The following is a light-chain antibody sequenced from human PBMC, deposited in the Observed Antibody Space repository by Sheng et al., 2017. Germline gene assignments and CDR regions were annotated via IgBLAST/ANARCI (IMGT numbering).Light chain of an antibody. J-gene: IGKJ1*01. CDR1: QSPLHSNGYNH. V-gene: IGKV2-28*01. Sequence: IVMTQSPLSLSVTPGEPASISCRSSQSPLHSNGYNHLDWYLQKPGQSPQLLIYLGSNRASGVPDRFSGSGSGTDFTLKISRVEAEDVGVYYCMQALQTPRTFGQGTKVEIK. CDR2: LGS. CDR3: MQALQTPRT.